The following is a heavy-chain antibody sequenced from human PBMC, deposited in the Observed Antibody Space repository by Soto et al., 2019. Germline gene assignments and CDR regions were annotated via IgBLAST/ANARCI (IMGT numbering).Heavy chain of an antibody. V-gene: IGHV4-39*01. J-gene: IGHJ4*02. CDR1: GGSISSSSYY. CDR3: ARQKGTYYYDSSGLRGYFDY. Sequence: QLQLQESGPGLVKPSETLSLTCTVSGGSISSSSYYWGWIRQPPGKGLEWIGSIYYSGSTYYNPSLKSRVTISVDTSKNQFSLKLSSVTAADTAVYYCARQKGTYYYDSSGLRGYFDYWGQGTLVTVSS. D-gene: IGHD3-22*01. CDR2: IYYSGST.